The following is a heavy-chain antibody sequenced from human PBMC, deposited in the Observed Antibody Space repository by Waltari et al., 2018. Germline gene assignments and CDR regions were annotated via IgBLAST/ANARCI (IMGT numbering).Heavy chain of an antibody. D-gene: IGHD3-22*01. CDR2: ISYDGSNK. CDR1: GFTFSSYD. J-gene: IGHJ5*02. Sequence: QVQLVESGGGVVQPGRSLRLSCAASGFTFSSYDMHWVRQAPGKGLEWVAVISYDGSNKYYADSVKGRFTISRDNSKNTLYLQMNSLRAEDTAVYYCARGIVVVIPRRLDPWGQGTLVTVSS. CDR3: ARGIVVVIPRRLDP. V-gene: IGHV3-30-3*01.